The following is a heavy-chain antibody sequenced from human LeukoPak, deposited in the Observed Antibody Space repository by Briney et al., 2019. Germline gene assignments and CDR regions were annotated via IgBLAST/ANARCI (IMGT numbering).Heavy chain of an antibody. Sequence: SVKVSCKTSGYTFTNLDINWLRQAPGQGLEWMGGIIPIFGTANYAQKFQGRVTITADESTSTAYMELSSLRSEDTAVYYCVRGDEDYYDSSGTLDYWGQGTLVTVSS. D-gene: IGHD3-22*01. CDR2: IIPIFGTA. J-gene: IGHJ4*02. CDR1: GYTFTNLD. CDR3: VRGDEDYYDSSGTLDY. V-gene: IGHV1-69*13.